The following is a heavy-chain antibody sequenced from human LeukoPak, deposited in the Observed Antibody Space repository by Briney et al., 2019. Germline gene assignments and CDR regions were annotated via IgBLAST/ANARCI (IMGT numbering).Heavy chain of an antibody. V-gene: IGHV1-8*01. CDR3: ARDRTYYDFWSGYPYYYYGMDV. CDR1: GYTFTSYD. J-gene: IGHJ6*02. D-gene: IGHD3-3*01. Sequence: GASVKVSCKASGYTFTSYDINWVRQATGQGLEWMGWMNPNSGNTGYAQKFQGRVTMTRNTSISTAYMELSRLRSDDTAVYYCARDRTYYDFWSGYPYYYYGMDVWGQGTTVTVSS. CDR2: MNPNSGNT.